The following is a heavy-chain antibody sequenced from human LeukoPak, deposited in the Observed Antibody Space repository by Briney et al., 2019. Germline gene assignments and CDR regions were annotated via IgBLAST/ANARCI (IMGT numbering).Heavy chain of an antibody. D-gene: IGHD1-1*01. V-gene: IGHV4-38-2*01. CDR2: IYHSWDI. J-gene: IGHJ4*02. Sequence: PSETLSLTCAVSGSSITSNYFWAWFRQPPGKGLEWIATIYHSWDIYFNPSLKSRVSISLDASNNQFFLKLASVTAADTAIYYCARNVTAGFFDYWGQGILITVSS. CDR1: GSSITSNYF. CDR3: ARNVTAGFFDY.